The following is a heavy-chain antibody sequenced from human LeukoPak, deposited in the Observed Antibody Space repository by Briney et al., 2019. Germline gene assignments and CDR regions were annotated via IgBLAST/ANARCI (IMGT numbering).Heavy chain of an antibody. V-gene: IGHV1-18*01. CDR3: ARVVYCSGSSCYVFDY. J-gene: IGHJ4*02. D-gene: IGHD2-15*01. Sequence: GASVRVSCKASGYTFTSYGISWVRQAPGQGLEWMGWISAYNGNTNYAQRLQGRVTMTTDTSTSTVYMEVRSLRSDDTAVYYCARVVYCSGSSCYVFDYWGQGTLVTVSS. CDR2: ISAYNGNT. CDR1: GYTFTSYG.